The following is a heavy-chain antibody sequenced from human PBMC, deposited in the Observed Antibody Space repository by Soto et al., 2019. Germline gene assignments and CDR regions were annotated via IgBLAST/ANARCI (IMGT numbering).Heavy chain of an antibody. D-gene: IGHD1-1*01. CDR3: ATHTGIRNWFDP. CDR2: IYYSGST. J-gene: IGHJ5*02. Sequence: SETLSLTCTVSGGSISSSSYYWGWIRQPPGKGLEWIGSIYYSGSTYYNPSLKSRVTISVDTSKNQFSLKLSSVTAADTAVYYCATHTGIRNWFDPWGQGTLVTVSS. V-gene: IGHV4-39*01. CDR1: GGSISSSSYY.